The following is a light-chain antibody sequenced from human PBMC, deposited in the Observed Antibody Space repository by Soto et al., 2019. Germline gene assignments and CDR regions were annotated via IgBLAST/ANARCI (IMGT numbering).Light chain of an antibody. CDR2: EVS. V-gene: IGKV2D-29*02. CDR3: MQSTQLPPP. CDR1: LRLLHITVETF. Sequence: VVTQNPLSLSVAPGQPSSISFNSSLRLLHITVETFLFWYLQKPGQSPQLLIYEVSTRVSGVPDRFSGSGSGTDFTLEISRVETDDVGIYYCMQSTQLPPPFGQGTRLEI. J-gene: IGKJ5*01.